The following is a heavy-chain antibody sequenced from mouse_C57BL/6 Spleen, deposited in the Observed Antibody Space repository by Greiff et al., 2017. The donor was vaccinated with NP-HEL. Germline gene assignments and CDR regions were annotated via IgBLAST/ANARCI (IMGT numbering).Heavy chain of an antibody. CDR3: ARDYYGSSYVYAMDY. CDR2: ISDGGSYT. D-gene: IGHD1-1*01. J-gene: IGHJ4*01. Sequence: EVKVVESGGGLVKPGGSLKLSCAASGFTFSSYAMSWVRQTPEKRLEWVATISDGGSYTYYPDNVKGRFTISRDNAKNNLYLQMSHLKSEDTAMYYCARDYYGSSYVYAMDYWGQGTSVTVSS. CDR1: GFTFSSYA. V-gene: IGHV5-4*01.